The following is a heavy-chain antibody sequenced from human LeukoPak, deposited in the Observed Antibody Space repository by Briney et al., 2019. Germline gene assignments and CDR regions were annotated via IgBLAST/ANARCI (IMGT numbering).Heavy chain of an antibody. CDR3: TKDPPFTGGVYSAY. Sequence: GGSLRLSCAASGFTFSSYGMHWVRQAPGKGLEWVAVIWYDGSNKYYADSVKGRFTISRDDSKNTLYLQMSSLKTEDTAVYYCTKDPPFTGGVYSAYWGQGTLVTVSS. CDR2: IWYDGSNK. CDR1: GFTFSSYG. V-gene: IGHV3-33*06. D-gene: IGHD7-27*01. J-gene: IGHJ4*02.